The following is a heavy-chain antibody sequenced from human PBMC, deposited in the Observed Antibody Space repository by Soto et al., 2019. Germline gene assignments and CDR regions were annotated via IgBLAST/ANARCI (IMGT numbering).Heavy chain of an antibody. V-gene: IGHV1-69*13. CDR2: IIPIFGTA. J-gene: IGHJ6*02. CDR1: GGTFSSYA. CDR3: ARADFDFWSGYKGYYYYGMDV. Sequence: SVKVSCKASGGTFSSYAISWVRQAPGQGLEWMGGIIPIFGTANYAQKFQGRVTITADESTSTAYMELSSLRSEDTAVYYCARADFDFWSGYKGYYYYGMDVWGQGTTVTVSS. D-gene: IGHD3-3*01.